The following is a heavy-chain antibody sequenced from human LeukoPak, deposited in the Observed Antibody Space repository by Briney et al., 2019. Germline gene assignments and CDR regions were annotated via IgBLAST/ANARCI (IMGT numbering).Heavy chain of an antibody. CDR1: GYTCTSYY. CDR2: INPSCGST. CDR3: AGDPGGIAVAVLDY. V-gene: IGHV1-46*01. J-gene: IGHJ4*02. D-gene: IGHD6-19*01. Sequence: GASVKVSCKASGYTCTSYYMHWVRQAPGQGLEWMGIINPSCGSTSYAQKFQGRVTMTRDTSTSSVYMELSSLRSEDTAVYYCAGDPGGIAVAVLDYWGQGTLVTVSS.